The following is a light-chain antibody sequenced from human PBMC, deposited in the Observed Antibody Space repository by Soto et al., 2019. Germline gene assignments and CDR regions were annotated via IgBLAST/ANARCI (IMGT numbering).Light chain of an antibody. CDR1: SGHISYA. J-gene: IGLJ3*02. CDR2: LNSDGSH. Sequence: QPVLTQSPSASASLGASVKLTCTLSSGHISYAIAWHQQQPEKGPRYLMKLNSDGSHSKGDGIPDRFSGSSSGAERYLPISSLQSEDEADYYCQTWDTGIQVFGGGTKLTVL. CDR3: QTWDTGIQV. V-gene: IGLV4-69*01.